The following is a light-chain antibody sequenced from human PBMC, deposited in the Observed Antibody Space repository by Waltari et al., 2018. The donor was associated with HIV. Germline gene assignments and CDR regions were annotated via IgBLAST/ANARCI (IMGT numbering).Light chain of an antibody. CDR1: NSTIGSNT. CDR3: AAWDDSLNGRI. CDR2: LNN. Sequence: QSVLTQPPSASGPPGQRVTISCSGSNSTIGSNTVSWFQQLPGTAPKLLIYLNNQRPSGVPDRISGSKSGTSASLAISGLQSEDEAHYYCAAWDDSLNGRIFGGGTKLTVL. V-gene: IGLV1-44*01. J-gene: IGLJ2*01.